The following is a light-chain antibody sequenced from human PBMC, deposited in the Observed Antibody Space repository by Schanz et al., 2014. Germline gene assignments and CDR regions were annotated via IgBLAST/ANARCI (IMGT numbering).Light chain of an antibody. CDR3: SSYTTTTWRV. J-gene: IGLJ3*02. Sequence: QSALTQPASLSGSPGQSITISCTGTSSDVGSFDLVSWYQHHPGKAPKLMIYEDTKRPSGVSNRFSGSKSGNTASLTISGLQAEDEADYYCSSYTTTTWRVFGGGTKVTVL. CDR1: SSDVGSFDL. V-gene: IGLV2-14*02. CDR2: EDT.